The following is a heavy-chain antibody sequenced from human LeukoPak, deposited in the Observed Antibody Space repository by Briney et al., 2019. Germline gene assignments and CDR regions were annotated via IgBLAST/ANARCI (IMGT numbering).Heavy chain of an antibody. CDR2: ISGSGATT. J-gene: IGHJ6*03. Sequence: GGSLRLSCAASEFTFRSYAMSWVRQAPGKGLEWVSAISGSGATTYSADSVKGRFTISRDNSKNTLYLQMNSLRAEDTAVYYCAKDTVKVTTIRRVPHYMDVWGKGTTVTISS. D-gene: IGHD5-12*01. CDR3: AKDTVKVTTIRRVPHYMDV. V-gene: IGHV3-23*01. CDR1: EFTFRSYA.